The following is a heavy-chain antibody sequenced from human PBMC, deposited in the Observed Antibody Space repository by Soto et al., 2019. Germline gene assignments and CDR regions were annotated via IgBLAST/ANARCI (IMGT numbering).Heavy chain of an antibody. J-gene: IGHJ4*02. V-gene: IGHV3-23*01. Sequence: GGPLRLSCAASGFTFSSYAMSWVRQAPGKGLEWVSAISGSGGSTYYADSVKGRFTISRDNSKNTLYLQMNSLRAEDTAVYYCAKVGYYDSSGRWGQGTLVTVSS. CDR3: AKVGYYDSSGR. CDR1: GFTFSSYA. CDR2: ISGSGGST. D-gene: IGHD3-22*01.